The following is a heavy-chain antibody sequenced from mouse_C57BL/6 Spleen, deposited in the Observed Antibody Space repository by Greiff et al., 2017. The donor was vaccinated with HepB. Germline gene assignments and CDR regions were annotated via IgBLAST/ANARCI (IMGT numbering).Heavy chain of an antibody. Sequence: EVQLQQSGPELVKPGASVKISCKASGYTFTDYYMNWVKQSHGKSLEWIGDINPNNGGTSYNQKFKGKATLTVDKSSSTAYMELRSLTSEDSAVYYCARSGGGSAMDYWGQGTSVTVSS. CDR3: ARSGGGSAMDY. J-gene: IGHJ4*01. CDR2: INPNNGGT. V-gene: IGHV1-26*01. CDR1: GYTFTDYY. D-gene: IGHD1-1*01.